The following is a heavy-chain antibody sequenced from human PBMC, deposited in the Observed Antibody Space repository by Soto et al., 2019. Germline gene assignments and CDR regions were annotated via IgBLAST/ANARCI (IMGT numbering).Heavy chain of an antibody. J-gene: IGHJ4*02. CDR2: IKQDGSEK. CDR1: GFTFSSYW. D-gene: IGHD3-22*01. V-gene: IGHV3-7*02. CDR3: ARPTYYYDSSGPPAY. Sequence: GGSLRFSCAASGFTFSSYWMSWVRQAPGKGLEWVANIKQDGSEKYYVDSVKGRFTVSRDNAKNSLYLQMNSLRAEDTAVYYSARPTYYYDSSGPPAYWGQGTLVTVSS.